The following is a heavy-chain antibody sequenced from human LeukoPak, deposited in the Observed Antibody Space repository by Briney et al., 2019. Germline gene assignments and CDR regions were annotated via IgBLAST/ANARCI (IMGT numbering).Heavy chain of an antibody. V-gene: IGHV4-39*01. CDR3: ARHSGYSSSWSYYYYYMDV. D-gene: IGHD6-13*01. J-gene: IGHJ6*03. CDR1: GGSISSGSYY. Sequence: TSETLSLTCTVSGGSISSGSYYWGWIRQPPGKGLEWIGSIYYSGSTYYNPSLKSRVTISVDTSKNQFSLKLSSVTAADTAVYYCARHSGYSSSWSYYYYYMDVWGKGTTVTISS. CDR2: IYYSGST.